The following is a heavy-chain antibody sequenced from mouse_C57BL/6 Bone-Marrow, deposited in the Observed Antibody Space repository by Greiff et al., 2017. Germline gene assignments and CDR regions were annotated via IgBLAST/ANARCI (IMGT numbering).Heavy chain of an antibody. V-gene: IGHV1-81*01. CDR2: IYPRSGNT. CDR1: GYTFTSYG. Sequence: QVHVKQSGAELARPGASVKLSCKASGYTFTSYGISWVKQRTGQGLEWIGEIYPRSGNTYYNEKFKGKATLTADKSSSTAYMELRSLTSEDSAVYFCARGGLMGSPLYAMDYWGQGTSVTVTS. D-gene: IGHD1-1*02. J-gene: IGHJ4*01. CDR3: ARGGLMGSPLYAMDY.